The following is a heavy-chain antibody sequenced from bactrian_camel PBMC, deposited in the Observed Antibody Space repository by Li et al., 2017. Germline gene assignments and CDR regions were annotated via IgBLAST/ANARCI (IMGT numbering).Heavy chain of an antibody. D-gene: IGHD1*01. CDR1: GSFHSTWC. V-gene: IGHV3S53*01. J-gene: IGHJ6*01. CDR3: AMSFQLPCLGRDERAYDS. Sequence: HVQLVESGGGSVQAGGSLRLTCGGSGSFHSTWCMGWFRQAPGKEREGVAGISPGSIRIYDRSVRGRYTISRDNAKNAVYLQMGNLQPEDTAMYFCAMSFQLPCLGRDERAYDSWGQGTQVTVS. CDR2: ISPGSIR.